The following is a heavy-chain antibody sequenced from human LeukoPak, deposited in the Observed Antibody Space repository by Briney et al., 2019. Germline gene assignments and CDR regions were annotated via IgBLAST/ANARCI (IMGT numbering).Heavy chain of an antibody. Sequence: SGGSLRLSCAASGFTFSSYGMHWVRQAPGKGLEWVAGISYDGSNKYYADSVKGRFTISRDNSKNTLYLQMNSLRAEDTAVYYCAKDGLGGVPVYYWGQGTLVTVSS. CDR1: GFTFSSYG. J-gene: IGHJ4*02. CDR2: ISYDGSNK. D-gene: IGHD3-10*01. V-gene: IGHV3-30*18. CDR3: AKDGLGGVPVYY.